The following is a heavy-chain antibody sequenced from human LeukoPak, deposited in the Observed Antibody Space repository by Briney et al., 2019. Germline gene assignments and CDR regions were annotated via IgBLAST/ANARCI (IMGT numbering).Heavy chain of an antibody. CDR2: IIPIFGTA. V-gene: IGHV1-69*05. J-gene: IGHJ4*02. Sequence: ASVKVSCKASGGTFSSYAISRVRQAPGQGLEWMGRIIPIFGTANYAQKFQGRVTITTDESTSTVYMELSSLRSEDTAVYYCARGTWELPFDYWGQGTLVTVSS. CDR1: GGTFSSYA. CDR3: ARGTWELPFDY. D-gene: IGHD1-26*01.